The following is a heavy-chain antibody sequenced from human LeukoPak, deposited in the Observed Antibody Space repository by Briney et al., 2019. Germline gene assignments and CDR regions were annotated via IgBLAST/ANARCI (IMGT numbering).Heavy chain of an antibody. Sequence: GASVKVSFKASGYTFTTYNIHWVRQAPGQGLKWMGWITPNSGGTNYAQKFQGRVTMTRDTSISTAYMELSRLRSDDTAAYSCARGRGGGYFDFWGQETLVTVSS. CDR1: GYTFTTYN. V-gene: IGHV1-2*02. D-gene: IGHD2-15*01. CDR2: ITPNSGGT. J-gene: IGHJ4*02. CDR3: ARGRGGGYFDF.